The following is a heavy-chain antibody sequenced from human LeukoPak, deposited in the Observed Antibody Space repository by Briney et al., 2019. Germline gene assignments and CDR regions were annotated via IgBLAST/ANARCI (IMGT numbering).Heavy chain of an antibody. D-gene: IGHD2-8*01. CDR3: ARLRILNVSFYY. Sequence: SETLSLTCTVYGGSFSGYYWSWIRQPPRKGLEWIGEINHSGSTNYNPSLKSRVIISVDTSKNQFSLKLSSVTAADTAVYYCARLRILNVSFYYWGQGTLVTVSS. CDR2: INHSGST. CDR1: GGSFSGYY. V-gene: IGHV4-34*01. J-gene: IGHJ4*02.